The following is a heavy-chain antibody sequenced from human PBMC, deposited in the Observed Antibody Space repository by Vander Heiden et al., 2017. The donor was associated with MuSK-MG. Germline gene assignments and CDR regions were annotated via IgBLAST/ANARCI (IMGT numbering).Heavy chain of an antibody. Sequence: EVQLLGSGGGLVQPGGSLSLSCAASGFSFSSYAMNWVRQAPGKGLEWVSAISGSGGSTYNADSVKRRFTISIDNSKNTLSLQMNSRRAEDTAVYYCAKDRRQTSQYYFDYWGQGILVTVSS. CDR1: GFSFSSYA. D-gene: IGHD6-6*01. CDR3: AKDRRQTSQYYFDY. CDR2: ISGSGGST. V-gene: IGHV3-23*01. J-gene: IGHJ4*02.